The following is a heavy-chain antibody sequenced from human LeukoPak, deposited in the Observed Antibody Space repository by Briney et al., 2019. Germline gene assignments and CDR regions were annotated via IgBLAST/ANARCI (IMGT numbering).Heavy chain of an antibody. J-gene: IGHJ4*02. CDR2: ISAYNGNT. CDR1: GYTFTSYG. CDR3: ARGSRSSGWYPIGDY. D-gene: IGHD6-19*01. V-gene: IGHV1-18*01. Sequence: ASVKVSCKASGYTFTSYGISWVRQAPGQGLEWMGWISAYNGNTNYAQKLQGRVTMTTDTSTSTAYMELRSLRSDDTAVYYCARGSRSSGWYPIGDYWGQGTLVTVSS.